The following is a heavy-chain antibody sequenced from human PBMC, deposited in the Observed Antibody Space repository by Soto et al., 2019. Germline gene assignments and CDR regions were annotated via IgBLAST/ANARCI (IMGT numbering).Heavy chain of an antibody. Sequence: QVHLVESGGGLVKPGGSLRLSCAASGFTFSDYQMSWIRQAPGKGLEWVSYIGSSGLSVYYEDSVKGRFTISRDNANNSLYLEMNSLRAEDSAVYYCARALLQLLSHKYYYYCLYFWGKGTTVSVSS. CDR2: IGSSGLSV. J-gene: IGHJ6*03. CDR1: GFTFSDYQ. V-gene: IGHV3-11*01. D-gene: IGHD2-2*01. CDR3: ARALLQLLSHKYYYYCLYF.